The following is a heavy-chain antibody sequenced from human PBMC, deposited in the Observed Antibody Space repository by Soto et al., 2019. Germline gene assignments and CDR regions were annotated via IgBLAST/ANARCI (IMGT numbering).Heavy chain of an antibody. CDR2: INAYNGNT. Sequence: QVQLVQSGAEVKKPGASVKVSFKASGYTLTSYGFSWVRQAPGQGLEWMGWINAYNGNTNYAQKLQGRVTMTTDTSTSTADMELRSLRSDDTAVYYCARVLPPFDPWGQGTLVTVSS. CDR1: GYTLTSYG. J-gene: IGHJ5*02. CDR3: ARVLPPFDP. V-gene: IGHV1-18*01.